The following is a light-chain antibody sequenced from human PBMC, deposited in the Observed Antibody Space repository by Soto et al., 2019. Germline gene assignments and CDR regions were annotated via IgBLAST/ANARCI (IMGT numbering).Light chain of an antibody. V-gene: IGLV2-11*01. J-gene: IGLJ2*01. CDR2: DVS. CDR3: CSYGGSYTDVV. Sequence: QSALTQPRSVSGSPGQSVTISCTGTSSDVGGYNYVSWYQQPPGKAPKLMIYDVSKRPSGVPDRFSGSKSGNTASLTISGLQAEDEAEYYCCSYGGSYTDVVFGGGTKLTVL. CDR1: SSDVGGYNY.